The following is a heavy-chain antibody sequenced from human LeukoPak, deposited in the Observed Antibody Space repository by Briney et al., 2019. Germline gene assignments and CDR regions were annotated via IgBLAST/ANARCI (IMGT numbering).Heavy chain of an antibody. Sequence: GRSLRLSCAASGFTFSSYAMHWVRQAPGKGLEWVAVISYDGSNKYYADSVKGRFTISRDNSKNTLYLQMNSLRAEDTAVYYCARDSDYGDNSGKFDYWGQGTLVTVSS. CDR3: ARDSDYGDNSGKFDY. V-gene: IGHV3-30*04. D-gene: IGHD4-23*01. CDR1: GFTFSSYA. J-gene: IGHJ4*02. CDR2: ISYDGSNK.